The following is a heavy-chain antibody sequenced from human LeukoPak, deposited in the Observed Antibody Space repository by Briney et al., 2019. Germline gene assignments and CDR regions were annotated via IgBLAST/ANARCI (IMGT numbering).Heavy chain of an antibody. Sequence: SETLSLTCTVSGGSISSSSYYWGWIRQPPGKGLEWIGSIYYSGSTYYNPSLKSRVTISVDTSKNQFSLKLSSVTAADTAVYYCARGVVVIRGVVDYWGQGTLVTVSS. CDR2: IYYSGST. J-gene: IGHJ4*02. D-gene: IGHD3-22*01. V-gene: IGHV4-39*01. CDR3: ARGVVVIRGVVDY. CDR1: GGSISSSSYY.